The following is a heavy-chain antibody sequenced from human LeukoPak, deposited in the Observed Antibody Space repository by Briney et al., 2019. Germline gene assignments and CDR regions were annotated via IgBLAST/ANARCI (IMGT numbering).Heavy chain of an antibody. CDR3: ATGEVTYYSRWGFEI. CDR2: IIHIFATA. V-gene: IGHV1-69*05. D-gene: IGHD3-16*01. Sequence: SVKVSCKASGGTFSNYAVSWVQPAPGQGLEWMGGIIHIFATADYPQKFQGRVTITTDESSKTVYVELRNLRYEDTAVYDFATGEVTYYSRWGFEIWGQGTMVTVSS. CDR1: GGTFSNYA. J-gene: IGHJ3*02.